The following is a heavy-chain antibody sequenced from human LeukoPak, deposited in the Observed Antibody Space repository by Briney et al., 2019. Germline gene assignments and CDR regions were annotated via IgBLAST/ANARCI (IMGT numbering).Heavy chain of an antibody. CDR2: INGDGSST. J-gene: IGHJ4*02. CDR1: GFTFSSFW. CDR3: TSLSTVAPGIDG. Sequence: PGGSLRLSCAASGFTFSSFWMHWVRQAPGKGLVWVSRINGDGSSTTYADSVKGRFSISRDNAKNTVYLQLNNLRAEDTAVYYCTSLSTVAPGIDGWGQGTLVTVSS. D-gene: IGHD1-1*01. V-gene: IGHV3-74*01.